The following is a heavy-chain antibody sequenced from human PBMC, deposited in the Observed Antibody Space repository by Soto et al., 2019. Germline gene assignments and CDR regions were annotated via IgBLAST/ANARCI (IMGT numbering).Heavy chain of an antibody. CDR3: ARDGGVEFDY. CDR1: GYTFTDYY. V-gene: IGHV1-2*02. CDR2: INPNSGGT. J-gene: IGHJ4*02. Sequence: QVQLVQSGAEVKGPGASVRVSCKASGYTFTDYYMHWVRQAPGQGLEWMGWINPNSGGTKYAQKFQGRVTFTRDTSLSTAYMELSGLISDDTAVYYCARDGGVEFDYWGQGTLVTVSS. D-gene: IGHD1-1*01.